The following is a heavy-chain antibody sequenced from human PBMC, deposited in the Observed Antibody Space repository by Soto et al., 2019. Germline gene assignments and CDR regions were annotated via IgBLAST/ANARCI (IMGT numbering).Heavy chain of an antibody. V-gene: IGHV3-48*03. J-gene: IGHJ6*02. CDR3: ARVGKEWELLPQDV. CDR1: GFTFSSYE. D-gene: IGHD1-26*01. Sequence: EVQLAESGGGLVQPGGSLRISWATSGFTFSSYEMNWVRQAPGKGLEWGSYISSSGSTIYYADSVKGRFTISRDNAKNSLYLQMNSLRAEDTAVYYCARVGKEWELLPQDVWGQGTTVTVSS. CDR2: ISSSGSTI.